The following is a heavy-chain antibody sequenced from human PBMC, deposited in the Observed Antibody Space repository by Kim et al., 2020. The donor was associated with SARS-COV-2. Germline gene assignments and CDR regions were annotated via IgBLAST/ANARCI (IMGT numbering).Heavy chain of an antibody. Sequence: SETLSLTCTVSGGSISSYYWSWIRQPPGKGLEWIGYIFYSGSTNYNPSLKSRVTISVDTSKNQFSLKLSSVTAADTAVYYCARDTPGTRGGIWGQGTMVTVSS. J-gene: IGHJ3*02. D-gene: IGHD2-8*02. CDR1: GGSISSYY. V-gene: IGHV4-59*01. CDR3: ARDTPGTRGGI. CDR2: IFYSGST.